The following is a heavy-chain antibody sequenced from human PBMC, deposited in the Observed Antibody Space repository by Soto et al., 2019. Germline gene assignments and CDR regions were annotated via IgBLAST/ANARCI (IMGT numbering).Heavy chain of an antibody. J-gene: IGHJ6*02. Sequence: SVKVSCKASGGTFSSYAISWVRQAPGQGLEWMGGIIPIFGTANYAQKFQGRVTITADESTSTAYMELSSLRSEDTAVYYCARDRRRAAAGPYYYYYGMDVWGQGTTVTVSS. CDR2: IIPIFGTA. CDR3: ARDRRRAAAGPYYYYYGMDV. CDR1: GGTFSSYA. D-gene: IGHD6-13*01. V-gene: IGHV1-69*13.